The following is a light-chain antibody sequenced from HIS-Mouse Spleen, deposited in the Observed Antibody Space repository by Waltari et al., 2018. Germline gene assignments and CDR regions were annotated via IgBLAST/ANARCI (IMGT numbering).Light chain of an antibody. CDR2: SNN. J-gene: IGLJ2*01. Sequence: QSVLTQPPSASATPGPRVTISCSGSSSNIGSTTVNWYQQLPGTAPKLLIYSNNQRPSGVPDRFSGSKSGTSASLAISGLQSEDEADYYCAAWDDSLNGVVFGGGTKLTVL. V-gene: IGLV1-44*01. CDR3: AAWDDSLNGVV. CDR1: SSNIGSTT.